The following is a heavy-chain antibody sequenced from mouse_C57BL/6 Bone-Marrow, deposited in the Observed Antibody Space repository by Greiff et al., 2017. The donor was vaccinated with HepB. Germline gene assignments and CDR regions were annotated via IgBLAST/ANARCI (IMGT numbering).Heavy chain of an antibody. CDR3: TTGSNWDVRGYFDY. CDR1: GFNIKDDY. D-gene: IGHD4-1*01. J-gene: IGHJ2*01. V-gene: IGHV14-4*01. CDR2: IDPENGDT. Sequence: EVQLVESGAELVRPGASVKLSCTASGFNIKDDYMHWVKQRPEQGLEWIGWIDPENGDTEYASKFQGKATITADTSSNTAYLQLSSLTSEDTAVYYCTTGSNWDVRGYFDYWGQGTTLTVSS.